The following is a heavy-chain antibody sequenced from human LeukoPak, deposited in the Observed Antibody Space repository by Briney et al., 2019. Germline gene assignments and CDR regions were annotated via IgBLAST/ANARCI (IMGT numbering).Heavy chain of an antibody. Sequence: SETLSLTCTVSGGSIRSGSYYWSWIRQPAGKGLEWIGRNYTSGSTNYNPSLKSRVTISVDTSKNQFSLKLSSVTAADTAVYYCARDLWGSGIDNWGQGTLVTVSS. CDR2: NYTSGST. CDR1: GGSIRSGSYY. V-gene: IGHV4-61*02. CDR3: ARDLWGSGIDN. J-gene: IGHJ4*02. D-gene: IGHD3-10*01.